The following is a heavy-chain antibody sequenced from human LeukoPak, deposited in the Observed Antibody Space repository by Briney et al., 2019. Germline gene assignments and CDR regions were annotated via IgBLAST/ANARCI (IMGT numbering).Heavy chain of an antibody. Sequence: QPGGSLRLSCAPSGFTFSSYGMHWVRQAPGKGLEWVSVISYDGSNKYYADSVKGRFTISRDNSKNTLYLQMNSLRAEDTAVYYCAELGIIMIGGVWGKGTTVTISS. D-gene: IGHD3-10*02. J-gene: IGHJ6*04. CDR3: AELGIIMIGGV. CDR2: ISYDGSNK. CDR1: GFTFSSYG. V-gene: IGHV3-30*18.